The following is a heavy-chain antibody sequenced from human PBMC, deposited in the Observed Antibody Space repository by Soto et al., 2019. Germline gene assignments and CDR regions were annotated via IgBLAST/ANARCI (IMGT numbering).Heavy chain of an antibody. CDR2: MNPNSGNT. CDR3: ARDCSSTSCRGPPDAFDI. J-gene: IGHJ3*02. D-gene: IGHD2-2*01. V-gene: IGHV1-8*02. Sequence: GASVKVSCKASGFTFTSSAMQWVRQARGQRLEWMGWMNPNSGNTGYAQKFQGRVTMTRNTSISTAYMELSSLRSEDTAVYYCARDCSSTSCRGPPDAFDIWGQGTMVTVSS. CDR1: GFTFTSSA.